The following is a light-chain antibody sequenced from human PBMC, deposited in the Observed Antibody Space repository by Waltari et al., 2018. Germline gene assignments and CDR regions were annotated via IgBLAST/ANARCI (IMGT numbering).Light chain of an antibody. J-gene: IGKJ1*01. CDR2: AAS. Sequence: DIQMTQSPSSLSASVGDRVTITCRASQSISSYLYWYQQKPEKAPQLLIYAASSLQSGVPSRFSGRGSGTDFTLTITSLQTEDFATYYCQQGHSTPRTFGQGTKVEIK. V-gene: IGKV1-39*01. CDR3: QQGHSTPRT. CDR1: QSISSY.